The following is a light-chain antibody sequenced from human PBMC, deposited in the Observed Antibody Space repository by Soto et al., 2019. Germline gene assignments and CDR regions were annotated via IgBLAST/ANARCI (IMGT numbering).Light chain of an antibody. Sequence: QSVLTQPPSVSGAPGQRFTISCTGSSSNIGAGFDVHWYQQLPGTAPKLLIYRNNNRPSGVPDRFSGSKSGTSASLAITGRQAEEEGDYYGQSYDSSLSGSVVFGGGTKLTVL. CDR2: RNN. V-gene: IGLV1-40*01. J-gene: IGLJ2*01. CDR3: QSYDSSLSGSVV. CDR1: SSNIGAGFD.